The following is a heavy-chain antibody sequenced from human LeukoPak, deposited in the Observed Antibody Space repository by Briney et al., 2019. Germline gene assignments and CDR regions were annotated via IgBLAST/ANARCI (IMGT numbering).Heavy chain of an antibody. Sequence: GGSLRLSCAASGFTFSSYGMHWVRQAPGKGLEWVAVISYDGSNKYYADSVKGRFTISRDNSKNTLYLQMNSLRAEDTAVYYCAKQSGGYRGPFDPWGQGTLVTVSS. CDR2: ISYDGSNK. J-gene: IGHJ5*02. V-gene: IGHV3-30*18. CDR1: GFTFSSYG. D-gene: IGHD3-22*01. CDR3: AKQSGGYRGPFDP.